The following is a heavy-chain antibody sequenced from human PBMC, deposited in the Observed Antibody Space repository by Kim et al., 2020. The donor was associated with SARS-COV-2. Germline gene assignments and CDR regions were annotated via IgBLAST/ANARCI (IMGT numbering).Heavy chain of an antibody. J-gene: IGHJ6*02. V-gene: IGHV4-34*01. Sequence: SETLSLTCAVYGGSFSGYYWSWIRQPPGKGLEWIGEINHSGSTNYNPSLKSRVTISVDTSKNQFSLKLSSVTAADTAVYYCARGPGYCSGGSCYSVRFYYYYGMDVWGQGTTVTVSS. CDR3: ARGPGYCSGGSCYSVRFYYYYGMDV. CDR2: INHSGST. D-gene: IGHD2-15*01. CDR1: GGSFSGYY.